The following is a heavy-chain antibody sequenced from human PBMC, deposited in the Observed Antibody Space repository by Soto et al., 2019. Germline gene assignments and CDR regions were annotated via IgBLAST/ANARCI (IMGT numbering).Heavy chain of an antibody. J-gene: IGHJ5*02. CDR2: INHSGST. V-gene: IGHV4-34*01. Sequence: SETLSLTCAVYGGSFSGYYWSWIRQPPGKGLEWIGEINHSGSTNYNPSLKSRVTISVDTSKNQFSLKLSSVTAADTAGYYCAKKGKNYYDSSGYYFPHWFDPWGQGTLVTVSS. D-gene: IGHD3-22*01. CDR3: AKKGKNYYDSSGYYFPHWFDP. CDR1: GGSFSGYY.